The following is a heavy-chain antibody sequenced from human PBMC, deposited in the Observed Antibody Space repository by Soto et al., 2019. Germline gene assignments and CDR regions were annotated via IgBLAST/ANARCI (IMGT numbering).Heavy chain of an antibody. CDR1: GFTFGTYD. J-gene: IGHJ4*02. D-gene: IGHD6-13*01. CDR3: KGAPKTGSSCFEF. V-gene: IGHV3-13*01. Sequence: GGSLRLSCATSGFTFGTYDMHWVRQSIGKGLEWVAGIGRTGDVYYPDSVQGRFTVSRENSSKSLFLQMNNVRADDTAIYYCKGAPKTGSSCFEFGGRGTVVPVSS. CDR2: IGRTGDV.